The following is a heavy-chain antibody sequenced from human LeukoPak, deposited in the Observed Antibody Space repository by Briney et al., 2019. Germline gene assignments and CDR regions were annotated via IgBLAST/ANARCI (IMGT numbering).Heavy chain of an antibody. D-gene: IGHD3-16*02. CDR2: FDPEDGET. J-gene: IGHJ4*02. CDR1: GYTLTELS. V-gene: IGHV1-24*01. Sequence: GASVKVSCKVSGYTLTELSMHWVRQAPGKGLEWMGGFDPEDGETIYAQKFQGRVTMTEDTSTGTAYMELSSLRSEDAAVYYCATSPMITFGGVITSSPGNYFDYWGQGTLVTVSS. CDR3: ATSPMITFGGVITSSPGNYFDY.